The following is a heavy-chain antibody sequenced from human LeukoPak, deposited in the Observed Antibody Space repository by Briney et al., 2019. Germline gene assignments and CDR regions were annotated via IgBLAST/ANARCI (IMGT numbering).Heavy chain of an antibody. CDR3: TTDWGGTDGSCDSSGYYLGY. V-gene: IGHV3-15*01. J-gene: IGHJ4*02. CDR1: GFTFSNAW. D-gene: IGHD3-22*01. Sequence: GGSVRVSCEASGFTFSNAWMSWVRQAPGKGLEWVGGIKTKTDGGTTDYAAPERGRHTISSEESKNTLYLQMNSLKTEDRAVYYCTTDWGGTDGSCDSSGYYLGYWGQGTLVTVSS. CDR2: IKTKTDGGTT.